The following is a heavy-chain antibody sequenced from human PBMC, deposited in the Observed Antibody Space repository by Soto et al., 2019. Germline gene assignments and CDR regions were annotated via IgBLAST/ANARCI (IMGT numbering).Heavy chain of an antibody. V-gene: IGHV4-30-4*01. CDR3: ARRYSSSFDY. Sequence: SETLSLTCTVSGGSVSSGGYFWSWIRQPPGEGLEWIGLIYNSGSTYSNPSLRGRVTISVDTSKNQFSLKLSSVTAADTAVYYCARRYSSSFDYWGQGTLVTVSS. D-gene: IGHD6-13*01. J-gene: IGHJ4*02. CDR1: GGSVSSGGYF. CDR2: IYNSGST.